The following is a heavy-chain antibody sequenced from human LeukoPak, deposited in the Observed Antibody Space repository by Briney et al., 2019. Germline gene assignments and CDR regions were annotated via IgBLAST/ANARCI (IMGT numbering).Heavy chain of an antibody. V-gene: IGHV3-21*01. CDR2: ISSSSSYI. Sequence: GGSLRLSCAASGFTFSSYSMNWVRQASGKGLEWVSSISSSSSYIYYADSVKGRFTISRDNAKNSLYLQMNSLRAEDTAVYYCASFRSGDNGSFDYWGQGTLVTVSS. CDR3: ASFRSGDNGSFDY. CDR1: GFTFSSYS. J-gene: IGHJ4*02. D-gene: IGHD1-26*01.